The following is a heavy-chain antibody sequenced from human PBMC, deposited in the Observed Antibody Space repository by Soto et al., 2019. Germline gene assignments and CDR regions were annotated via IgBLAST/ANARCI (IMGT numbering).Heavy chain of an antibody. CDR1: GFTFSSYW. V-gene: IGHV3-7*01. Sequence: EVQLVESGGGLAQPGGSLRLSCAVSGFTFSSYWMSWVRQAPGKGLEWVANMNQDGSEKYYVDSVKGRFTISRDNAKNSLYLQMNSLRAEDTAIYYCGTDEAFILGAVAWGQGTLVTVSS. D-gene: IGHD1-26*01. J-gene: IGHJ5*02. CDR3: GTDEAFILGAVA. CDR2: MNQDGSEK.